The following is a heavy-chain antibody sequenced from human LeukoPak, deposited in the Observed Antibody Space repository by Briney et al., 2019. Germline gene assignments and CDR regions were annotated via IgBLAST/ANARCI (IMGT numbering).Heavy chain of an antibody. CDR1: GFTFSAYA. V-gene: IGHV3-23*01. D-gene: IGHD3-9*01. J-gene: IGHJ3*02. Sequence: HPGGSLRLSCAASGFTFSAYAMMWVRQAPGKGLEWVSAISGSGGSTYYADSVKGRFTISRDNSKNTLYLQMNSLRAEDTAVYYCAKERPYYDILTGYYIGDAFDIWGQGTMVTVSS. CDR3: AKERPYYDILTGYYIGDAFDI. CDR2: ISGSGGST.